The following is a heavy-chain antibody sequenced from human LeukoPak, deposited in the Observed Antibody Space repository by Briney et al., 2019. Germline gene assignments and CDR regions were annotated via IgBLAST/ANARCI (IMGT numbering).Heavy chain of an antibody. CDR1: GGSISSSSYY. Sequence: SETLSLTCTVSGGSISSSSYYWGWIRQPPGKGLEWIGSIYYSGSTYYNPSLKSRVTISVDTSKNQFSLKLSSVTAADTAVYYCASNDDYGGNEHSWGQGTLVTVSS. CDR3: ASNDDYGGNEHS. V-gene: IGHV4-39*07. CDR2: IYYSGST. J-gene: IGHJ4*02. D-gene: IGHD4-23*01.